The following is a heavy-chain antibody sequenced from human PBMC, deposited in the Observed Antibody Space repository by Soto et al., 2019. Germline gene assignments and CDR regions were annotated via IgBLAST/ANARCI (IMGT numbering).Heavy chain of an antibody. Sequence: GEALKITWKASGYDFSTFWIAWVRQMPGRGLEWMVVIYPDDSDVTYSPSFQGQVTISVDKSMTTAYLHWSSLSASDTATYYCARHRSAGWFHXWGQGTPVTVSX. CDR3: ARHRSAGWFHX. CDR2: IYPDDSDV. CDR1: GYDFSTFW. D-gene: IGHD3-3*01. V-gene: IGHV5-51*01. J-gene: IGHJ5*02.